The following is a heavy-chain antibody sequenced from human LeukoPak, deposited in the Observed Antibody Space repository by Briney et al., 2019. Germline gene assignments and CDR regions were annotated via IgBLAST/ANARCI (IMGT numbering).Heavy chain of an antibody. Sequence: PGGSLRLSCAASGFTFSNAWMSWVRQAPGKGLEWVGRIKSKTDGGTTDYAAPVKGRFTISRDDSKNTLYLQMNSLKTEDTAVYYCTSGGWDSSGYYFNYWGQGTLVTVSS. CDR1: GFTFSNAW. J-gene: IGHJ4*02. CDR3: TSGGWDSSGYYFNY. V-gene: IGHV3-15*01. CDR2: IKSKTDGGTT. D-gene: IGHD3-22*01.